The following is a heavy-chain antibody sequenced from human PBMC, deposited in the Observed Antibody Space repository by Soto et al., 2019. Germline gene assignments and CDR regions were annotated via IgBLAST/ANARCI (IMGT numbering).Heavy chain of an antibody. Sequence: SETLSLTCTVSGGSISSGGYYWSWIRQHPGKGLEWIGYIYYSGSTYYNPSLKSRVTISVDTSKNQFPLKLSSVTAADTAVYYCARGGYCSSTSCPTQNNWFDPWGQGTLVTVSS. D-gene: IGHD2-2*01. CDR3: ARGGYCSSTSCPTQNNWFDP. CDR1: GGSISSGGYY. J-gene: IGHJ5*02. CDR2: IYYSGST. V-gene: IGHV4-31*03.